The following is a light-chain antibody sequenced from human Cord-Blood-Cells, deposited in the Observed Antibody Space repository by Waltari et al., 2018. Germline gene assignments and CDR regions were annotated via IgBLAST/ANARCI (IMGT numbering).Light chain of an antibody. CDR2: GNN. Sequence: QSVLTQPPSAYGTPGPRLTISCSGISSNIGSNYVYWYQQLPGTAPTLLLYGNNQRRSGVPDRVSGSKSCTSASLAISGLRSEGEADYYCAAWDDSLSGVVCGGGTKLTVL. V-gene: IGLV1-47*01. CDR3: AAWDDSLSGVV. J-gene: IGLJ2*01. CDR1: SSNIGSNY.